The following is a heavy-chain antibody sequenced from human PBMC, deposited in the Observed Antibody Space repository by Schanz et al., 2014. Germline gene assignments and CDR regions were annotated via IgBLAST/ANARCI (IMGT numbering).Heavy chain of an antibody. CDR3: TRDRGALINHNDALDL. CDR1: GFTFSSFG. Sequence: QVQLVESGGGVVQPGGSLRLSCAASGFTFSSFGMHWVRQAPGKGLEWVAFIQNDGSNYYHADSVKGRFTISRDNSKNTVYLQMNSLRSEDTAVYYCTRDRGALINHNDALDLWGQGTMVSVSS. D-gene: IGHD3-16*01. J-gene: IGHJ3*01. V-gene: IGHV3-30*02. CDR2: IQNDGSNY.